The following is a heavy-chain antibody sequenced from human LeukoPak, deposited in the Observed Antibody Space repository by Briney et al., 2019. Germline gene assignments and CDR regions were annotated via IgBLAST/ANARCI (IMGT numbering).Heavy chain of an antibody. D-gene: IGHD3-9*01. V-gene: IGHV4-34*01. CDR3: ARGVSSYDILTGYQFDY. Sequence: SETLSLTCAAYGGPFSGHYWSWIRQPPGKGLEWIGEINHSGSTNYNPSLKSRVTISVDTSKNQFSLKLSSVTAADTAVYYCARGVSSYDILTGYQFDYWGQGTLVTVSS. CDR1: GGPFSGHY. CDR2: INHSGST. J-gene: IGHJ4*02.